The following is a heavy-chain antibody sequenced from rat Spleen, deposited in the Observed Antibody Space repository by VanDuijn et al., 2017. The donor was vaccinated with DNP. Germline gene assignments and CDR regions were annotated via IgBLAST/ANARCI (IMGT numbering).Heavy chain of an antibody. V-gene: IGHV2-77*01. CDR3: TRLPGYNIYWFAH. CDR1: GFSLTSYG. CDR2: IWGDGST. J-gene: IGHJ3*01. D-gene: IGHD1-4*01. Sequence: QVQMMETGPGLVQTTQTLSVTCTVSGFSLTSYGVHWVRQAPGKGLEWMGIIWGDGSTTYNSALKSRLSISRDTSKGQVFLKMNSLRTEDSAIYFCTRLPGYNIYWFAHWGQGTLVTVSS.